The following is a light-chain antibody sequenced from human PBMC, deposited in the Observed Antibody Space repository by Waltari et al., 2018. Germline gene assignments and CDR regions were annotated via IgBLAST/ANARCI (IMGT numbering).Light chain of an antibody. J-gene: IGLJ1*01. Sequence: QSALTQPASVSGSPGQSLPLSCTGTSSDVGGYNYVSWYQQHPGKAPKLIIYDVSNRPSGVSNRFSGSKSGNTASLTISGLQAEDEADYYCSSYTSSSTYVFGTGTKVTVL. CDR1: SSDVGGYNY. V-gene: IGLV2-14*03. CDR2: DVS. CDR3: SSYTSSSTYV.